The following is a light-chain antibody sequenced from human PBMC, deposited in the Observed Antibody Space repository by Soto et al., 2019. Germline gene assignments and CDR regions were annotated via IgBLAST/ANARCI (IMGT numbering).Light chain of an antibody. J-gene: IGKJ5*01. CDR2: DAS. Sequence: DIQMTQSPSSLSASVGDRLTITCQASQAISNYLNWYQQKPGKAPKLLISDASILETGVPSRFSGSGSGTDFTFTISSLQPEDIATYYCQQYDDTPITFGQGTRLEIK. V-gene: IGKV1-33*01. CDR1: QAISNY. CDR3: QQYDDTPIT.